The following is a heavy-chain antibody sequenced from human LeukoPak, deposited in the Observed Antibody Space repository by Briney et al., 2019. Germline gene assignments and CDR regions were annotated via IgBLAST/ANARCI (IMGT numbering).Heavy chain of an antibody. CDR1: GGSISSYY. D-gene: IGHD3-10*01. Sequence: SETLSLTCTVSGGSISSYYWSWIRQPPGKGLEWIGYIYYSGSTNYNPSLKSRVTISVDTSKNQFSLKLSPVTAADTAVYYCARDQGADYFGSGSYYLGYWGQGTLVTVSS. V-gene: IGHV4-59*01. CDR3: ARDQGADYFGSGSYYLGY. J-gene: IGHJ4*02. CDR2: IYYSGST.